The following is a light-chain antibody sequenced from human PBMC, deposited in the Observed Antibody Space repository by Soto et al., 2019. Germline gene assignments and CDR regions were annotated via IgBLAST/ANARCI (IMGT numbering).Light chain of an antibody. Sequence: DIQLPQSPSTLSASVGDRVTITCRASQSVSRWLAWFQQKPGKAPKLLIYDVSTLESGVPSRFSGSGSGTEFTLTVSSLQPDDFATYYCQQWNGYSTFGQGTKVDIK. CDR1: QSVSRW. CDR2: DVS. J-gene: IGKJ1*01. CDR3: QQWNGYST. V-gene: IGKV1-5*01.